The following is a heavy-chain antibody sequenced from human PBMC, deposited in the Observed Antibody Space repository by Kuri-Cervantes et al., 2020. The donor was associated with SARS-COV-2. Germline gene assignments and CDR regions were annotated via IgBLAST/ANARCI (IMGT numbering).Heavy chain of an antibody. CDR2: IASKTAGGTI. D-gene: IGHD3-22*01. CDR1: GFTFSNAW. V-gene: IGHV3-15*04. Sequence: GGSLRLSCAASGFTFSNAWMNWVRQAPGKGLEWVGRIASKTAGGTIDYAAPVKGRFTISRDNAKNSLYLQMNSLRAEDTAVYYCARDGNYYDKGLYYYGMDVWGQGTTVTVSS. CDR3: ARDGNYYDKGLYYYGMDV. J-gene: IGHJ6*02.